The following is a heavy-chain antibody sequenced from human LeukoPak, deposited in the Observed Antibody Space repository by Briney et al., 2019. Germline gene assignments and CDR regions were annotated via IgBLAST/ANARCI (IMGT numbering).Heavy chain of an antibody. J-gene: IGHJ4*02. CDR1: GGSISSSSYY. V-gene: IGHV4-39*07. Sequence: PSETLSLTCTVSGGSISSSSYYWGWIRQPPGKGLEWIGSIYYSGSTNYNPSLKSRVTISVDTSKNQFSLKLSSVTAADTAVYYCARSSSGWPFDYWGQGTLVTVSS. CDR3: ARSSSGWPFDY. D-gene: IGHD6-19*01. CDR2: IYYSGST.